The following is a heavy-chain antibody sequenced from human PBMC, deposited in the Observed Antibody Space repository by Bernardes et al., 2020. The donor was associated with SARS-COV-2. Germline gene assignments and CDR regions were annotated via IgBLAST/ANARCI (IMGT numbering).Heavy chain of an antibody. CDR3: AKCVQGSYAMDV. CDR1: GFTFSRNA. CDR2: ISGSGGST. J-gene: IGHJ2*01. Sequence: GGSLRLSCAASGFTFSRNAMTWVRQAPGKGLEWLSGISGSGGSTYYADSVKGRFTISRNNSKDTLYLEMSSLKAEDTAIYYCAKCVQGSYAMDVWGRGTLVTVSS. V-gene: IGHV3-23*01. D-gene: IGHD5-18*01.